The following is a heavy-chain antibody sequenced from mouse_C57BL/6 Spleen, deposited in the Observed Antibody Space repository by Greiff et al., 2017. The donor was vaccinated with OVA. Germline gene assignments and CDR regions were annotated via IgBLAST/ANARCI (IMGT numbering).Heavy chain of an antibody. Sequence: EVQLQQSGPGLVKPSQSLSLTCSVTGYSITSGYYWNWIRQFPGNKLEWMGYISYDGSNNYNPSLKNRISITRDTSKNQFFLKLNSVTTEDTATYYCARAALLLRAWFAYWGQGTLVTVSA. D-gene: IGHD2-12*01. CDR2: ISYDGSN. CDR3: ARAALLLRAWFAY. J-gene: IGHJ3*01. V-gene: IGHV3-6*01. CDR1: GYSITSGYY.